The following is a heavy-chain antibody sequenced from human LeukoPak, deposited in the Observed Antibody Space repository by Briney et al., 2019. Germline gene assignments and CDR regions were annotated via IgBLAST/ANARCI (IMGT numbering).Heavy chain of an antibody. D-gene: IGHD3-22*01. CDR3: ARDCRYDYDSSGCVDY. Sequence: PGGSLRLSCAASGFTFSSYSMNWVRQAPGKGLECVSSISSSSSYIYYADSVKGRFTISRDNAKNSLYLQMNSLRAEDTAVYYCARDCRYDYDSSGCVDYWGQGTLVTVSS. CDR1: GFTFSSYS. CDR2: ISSSSSYI. J-gene: IGHJ4*02. V-gene: IGHV3-21*01.